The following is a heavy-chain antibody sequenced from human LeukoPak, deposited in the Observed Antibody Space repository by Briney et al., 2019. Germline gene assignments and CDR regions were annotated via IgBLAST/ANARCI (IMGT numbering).Heavy chain of an antibody. Sequence: PSEALSLTCTVSGGSISSGDYYWSWIRQPPGKGLEWIGYIYYSGSTYYNPSLKSRVTISVDTSKNQFSLKLSSVTAADTAVYYCARGAPRDAFDIWGQGTMVTVSS. CDR1: GGSISSGDYY. V-gene: IGHV4-30-4*01. J-gene: IGHJ3*02. CDR2: IYYSGST. CDR3: ARGAPRDAFDI.